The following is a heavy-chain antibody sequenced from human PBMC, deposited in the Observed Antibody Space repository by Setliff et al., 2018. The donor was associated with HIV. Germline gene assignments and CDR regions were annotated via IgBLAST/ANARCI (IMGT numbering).Heavy chain of an antibody. V-gene: IGHV3-7*03. J-gene: IGHJ4*02. Sequence: PGGSLRLSCVASGLDIGDYWTTWVRQAPGKGLEWVANINPDGNERYYMESVQGRFTISRDNIQNSLLLQMNSLTADDAAVYYCAGVRTSTGAQYWGQGTLVTVSS. CDR2: INPDGNER. D-gene: IGHD1-1*01. CDR3: AGVRTSTGAQY. CDR1: GLDIGDYW.